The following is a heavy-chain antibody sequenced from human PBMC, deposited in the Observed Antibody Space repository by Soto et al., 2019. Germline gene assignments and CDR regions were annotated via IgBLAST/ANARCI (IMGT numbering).Heavy chain of an antibody. CDR1: GFTVSSNY. Sequence: LRLSCAASGFTVSSNYMSWVRQAPGKGLEWVSVIYSGGSTYYADSVKGRFTISRDNSKNTLYLQMNSLRAEDTAVYYCERDILSYGMDVWGQGTTVTVSS. CDR3: ERDILSYGMDV. CDR2: IYSGGST. V-gene: IGHV3-53*01. D-gene: IGHD2-21*01. J-gene: IGHJ6*02.